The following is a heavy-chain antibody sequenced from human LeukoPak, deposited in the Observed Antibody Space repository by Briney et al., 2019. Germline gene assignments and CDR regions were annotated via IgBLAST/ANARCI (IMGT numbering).Heavy chain of an antibody. CDR2: ISYSGGST. CDR3: ARGLSGYASSLGY. D-gene: IGHD6-6*01. J-gene: IGHJ4*02. CDR1: GFTFSSYA. Sequence: GGSLRLSCAASGFTFSSYAMSWVRQAPGKGLEWVSAISYSGGSTYYADSVKGRFTISRDNSKNTLYLQMNSLRAEDTAVYYCARGLSGYASSLGYWGQGTLVTVSS. V-gene: IGHV3-23*01.